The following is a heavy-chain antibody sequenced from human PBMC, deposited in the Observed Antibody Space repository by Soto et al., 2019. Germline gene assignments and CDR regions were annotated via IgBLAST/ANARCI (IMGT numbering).Heavy chain of an antibody. V-gene: IGHV1-46*03. J-gene: IGHJ3*02. CDR3: ARDLYSTSWYVRAYDM. Sequence: ASVKVSCKASENTFSTYSLHWVRQAPGQGLEWMGVINPTTTTTTDAQKFQGRVTMTRDTSTSTVFLELSSLRSGDTAVYYCARDLYSTSWYVRAYDMWGQGTMVTVSS. CDR2: INPTTTTT. D-gene: IGHD6-13*01. CDR1: ENTFSTYS.